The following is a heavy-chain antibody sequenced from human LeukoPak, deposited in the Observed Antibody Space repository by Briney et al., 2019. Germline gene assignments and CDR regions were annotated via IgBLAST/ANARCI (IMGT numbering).Heavy chain of an antibody. CDR1: GYTFTGYY. D-gene: IGHD4-17*01. CDR3: AREVPFPKNDYGDLGGDY. V-gene: IGHV1-2*02. J-gene: IGHJ4*02. Sequence: EASVKVSCKASGYTFTGYYMHWVRQAPGQGLEWMGWINPNSGGTNYAQKFQGRVTVTRDTSISTAYMELSRLRSDDTAVYYCAREVPFPKNDYGDLGGDYWGQGTLVTVSS. CDR2: INPNSGGT.